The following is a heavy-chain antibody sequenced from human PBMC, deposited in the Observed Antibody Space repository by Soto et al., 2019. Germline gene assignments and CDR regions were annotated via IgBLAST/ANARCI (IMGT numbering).Heavy chain of an antibody. CDR3: ARKRQINCSGGSCYSVYYYYGMDV. D-gene: IGHD2-15*01. Sequence: QVQLVQSGAEVKKPGSSVKVSYKASGGTFSSYAISWVRQAPGQGLEWMGGIIPIFGTANYAQKFQGRVTITADESTSTAYMELSSLRSEDTAVYYCARKRQINCSGGSCYSVYYYYGMDVWGQGTTVTVSS. CDR2: IIPIFGTA. CDR1: GGTFSSYA. V-gene: IGHV1-69*01. J-gene: IGHJ6*02.